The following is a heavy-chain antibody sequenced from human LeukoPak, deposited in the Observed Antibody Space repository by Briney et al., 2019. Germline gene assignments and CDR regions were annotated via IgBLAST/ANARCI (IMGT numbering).Heavy chain of an antibody. CDR1: GFTFDDYA. D-gene: IGHD4-23*01. J-gene: IGHJ4*02. V-gene: IGHV3-9*01. Sequence: GGSLRLSCAASGFTFDDYAMHWVRRAPGKGLEWVSSISWKSDTIGYADSVRGRFTISRDDSNSIAYLQMNSLIIEDTAVYFCTRDPHYYHGNPHDFWGQGTRVTVSS. CDR3: TRDPHYYHGNPHDF. CDR2: ISWKSDTI.